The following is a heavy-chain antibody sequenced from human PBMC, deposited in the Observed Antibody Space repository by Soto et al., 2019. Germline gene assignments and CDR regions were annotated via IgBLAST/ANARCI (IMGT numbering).Heavy chain of an antibody. CDR1: GFTFSSYG. Sequence: QVQLVESGGGVVQPGRSLRLSCAASGFTFSSYGMHWVRQAPGKGLEWVAVIWYDGSNKYYADSVKGRFTISRDNSKNTLYLQMNSLRAEDTAVYYCARGFPDSSGYYSPFDYWGQGTLVTVSS. J-gene: IGHJ4*02. CDR2: IWYDGSNK. V-gene: IGHV3-33*01. D-gene: IGHD3-22*01. CDR3: ARGFPDSSGYYSPFDY.